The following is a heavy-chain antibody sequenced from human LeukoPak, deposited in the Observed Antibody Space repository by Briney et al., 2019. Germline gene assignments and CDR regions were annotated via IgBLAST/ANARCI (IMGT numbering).Heavy chain of an antibody. CDR1: GFTFSSYG. CDR2: IRYDGSNK. V-gene: IGHV3-30*02. Sequence: GGSLRLSCAASGFTFSSYGMHWVRQAPGKGLEWVAFIRYDGSNKYYADSVKGRFTISRDNSKNTLYLQMNSLRAEDTAVYYCAKASYSNYVNYYYYYMDVWGKGTTVTVSS. CDR3: AKASYSNYVNYYYYYMDV. D-gene: IGHD4-11*01. J-gene: IGHJ6*03.